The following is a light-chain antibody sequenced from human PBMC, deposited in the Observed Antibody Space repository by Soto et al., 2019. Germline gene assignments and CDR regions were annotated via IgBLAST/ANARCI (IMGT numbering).Light chain of an antibody. CDR1: QSVNRN. CDR3: QQYNTWPLT. CDR2: GAS. J-gene: IGKJ4*01. Sequence: EIVMTQSPATLSVSPGERATLPCRASQSVNRNLAWYQQKPGQAPRLLIYGASTRATGLPARFSGSGSETEFTLTISSLQSEGFAVYYCQQYNTWPLTFGGGTKVEIK. V-gene: IGKV3-15*01.